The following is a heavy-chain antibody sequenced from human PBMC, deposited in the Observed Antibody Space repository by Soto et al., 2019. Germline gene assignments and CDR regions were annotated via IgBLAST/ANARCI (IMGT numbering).Heavy chain of an antibody. CDR3: ARVLPWSIVVVPAAIRRWFDP. D-gene: IGHD2-2*01. J-gene: IGHJ5*02. CDR1: GGSFSGYY. Sequence: PSETLSLTCAVYGGSFSGYYWSWIRQPPWKGLEWIGEINHSGSTNYNPSLKSRVTISVDTSKNQFSLKLSSVTAADTAVYYCARVLPWSIVVVPAAIRRWFDPWGQGTLVTVSS. CDR2: INHSGST. V-gene: IGHV4-34*01.